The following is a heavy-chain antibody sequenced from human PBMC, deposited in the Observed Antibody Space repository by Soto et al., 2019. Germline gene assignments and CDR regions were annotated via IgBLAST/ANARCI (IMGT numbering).Heavy chain of an antibody. Sequence: PLGPQRHSCTVTGVTFGYYSMHCIRKVPGKGLEWVGRIKSKTDGGTTDYAAPVKGRFTISRDDSKNTLYLQMNSLKTEDTAVYYCTTDLDSLIDYWGQGTLVTVSS. J-gene: IGHJ4*02. V-gene: IGHV3-15*07. CDR1: GVTFGYYS. CDR3: TTDLDSLIDY. CDR2: IKSKTDGGTT.